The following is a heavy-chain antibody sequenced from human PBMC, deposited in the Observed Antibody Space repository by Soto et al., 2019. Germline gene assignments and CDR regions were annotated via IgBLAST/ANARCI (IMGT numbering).Heavy chain of an antibody. CDR1: GGSINSGGYY. CDR3: ARVTGSSYGNYYYYGMDV. J-gene: IGHJ6*02. D-gene: IGHD5-18*01. CDR2: IYYTGST. V-gene: IGHV4-31*03. Sequence: SETLSLTCTVSGGSINSGGYYWNWIRQHPAKGLEWIGYIYYTGSTSYNPSLKSRVTMSVDTSKNQFSLTLTSVTAADTAVYYCARVTGSSYGNYYYYGMDVWGQGTTVTVSS.